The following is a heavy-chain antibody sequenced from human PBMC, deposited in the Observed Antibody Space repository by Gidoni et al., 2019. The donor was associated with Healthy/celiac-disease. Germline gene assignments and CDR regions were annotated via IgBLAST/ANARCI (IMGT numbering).Heavy chain of an antibody. CDR3: AKDGGVSGVVAAPFDY. D-gene: IGHD2-15*01. V-gene: IGHV3-23*01. CDR1: GFTFTRYA. J-gene: IGHJ4*02. CDR2: SSGSGGRT. Sequence: EVQLLESGGGLLQPAGSLRLSCSSSGFTFTRYAMSWVRQAPGKGLEWVSASSGSGGRTYYADYVKGRFTIYRDNSKNTLYLKMNSLRAEDTDVYYCAKDGGVSGVVAAPFDYWGQGTLVTVSS.